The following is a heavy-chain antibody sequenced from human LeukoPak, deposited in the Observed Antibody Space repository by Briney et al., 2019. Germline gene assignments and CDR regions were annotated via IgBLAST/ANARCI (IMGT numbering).Heavy chain of an antibody. Sequence: GGSLGLSCAASELSVSSICMSWVRLAPGKGLKWVSAICGGGTTYYADSVKGRLTISRDNSKNTVYLQMNSLRAEDTAVYYCANWRTEGYFDYWGQGTLVTVSS. D-gene: IGHD1-1*01. CDR3: ANWRTEGYFDY. CDR1: ELSVSSIC. CDR2: ICGGGTT. J-gene: IGHJ4*02. V-gene: IGHV3-53*01.